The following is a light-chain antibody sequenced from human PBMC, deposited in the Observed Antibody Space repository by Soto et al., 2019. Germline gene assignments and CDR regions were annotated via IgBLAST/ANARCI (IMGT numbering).Light chain of an antibody. Sequence: IVLTQSPATLSLSPGERATLSCRTSQSVSSYLAWYQQKPGQAHRLLIYDASNRATGIPARFSGSGSGTDFTLTITGLESEDFAVYYCQQRSDWPSTFGGGTKVEI. J-gene: IGKJ4*01. V-gene: IGKV3-11*01. CDR1: QSVSSY. CDR3: QQRSDWPST. CDR2: DAS.